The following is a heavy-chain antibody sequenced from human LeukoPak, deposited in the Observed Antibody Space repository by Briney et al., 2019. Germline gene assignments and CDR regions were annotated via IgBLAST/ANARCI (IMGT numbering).Heavy chain of an antibody. Sequence: GGSLRLSCAASGFTFSSYGMHWVRQAPGKGLEWVAVISYDGNNKYYTDSVKGRFTISRDNSKNTLYLQMNSLRAEDTAVYYCAKDRERVAVAGTTPVDYWGQGTLVTVSS. V-gene: IGHV3-30*18. CDR3: AKDRERVAVAGTTPVDY. CDR1: GFTFSSYG. J-gene: IGHJ4*02. CDR2: ISYDGNNK. D-gene: IGHD6-19*01.